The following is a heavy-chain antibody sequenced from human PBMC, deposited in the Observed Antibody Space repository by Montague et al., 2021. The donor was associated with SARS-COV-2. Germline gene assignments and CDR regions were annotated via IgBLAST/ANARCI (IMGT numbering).Heavy chain of an antibody. CDR1: GGSITGFS. CDR3: ARTPTRPLSLDS. CDR2: VTTSGTT. J-gene: IGHJ4*02. V-gene: IGHV4-4*07. D-gene: IGHD6-6*01. Sequence: SETLSLTCAVSGGSITGFSWSWVRQPAVKGLEWIGRVTTSGTTNYSPSLRSRVTMSVDTSKNQFSLNLNSVTAADTAIYYCARTPTRPLSLDSWGQGTLVTVSS.